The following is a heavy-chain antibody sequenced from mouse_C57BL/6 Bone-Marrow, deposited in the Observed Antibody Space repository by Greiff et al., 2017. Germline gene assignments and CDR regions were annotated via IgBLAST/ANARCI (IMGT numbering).Heavy chain of an antibody. J-gene: IGHJ1*03. V-gene: IGHV1-9*01. CDR3: ANPSFYYYGSHWYFEV. D-gene: IGHD1-1*01. CDR1: GYTFTGYW. Sequence: QVQLQQSGAELMKPGASVKLSCKATGYTFTGYWIEWVKQRPGHGLEWIGEILPGSGSTNYNEKFKGKATFTADTSSNTAYMQLSSLTTEDSAIYYCANPSFYYYGSHWYFEVWGTGTTVTVSS. CDR2: ILPGSGST.